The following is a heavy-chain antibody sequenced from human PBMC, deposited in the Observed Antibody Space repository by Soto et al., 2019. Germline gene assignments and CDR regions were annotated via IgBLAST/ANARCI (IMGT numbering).Heavy chain of an antibody. V-gene: IGHV3-33*01. CDR2: IWYDGSNK. CDR3: ARGFTDSGYPA. J-gene: IGHJ5*02. Sequence: QVQLVESGGGVVQPGRSLRLSCAASGFTFSSYGMHWVRQAPGKGLEWVAVIWYDGSNKYYADSVKGRFTISRVNSKNTLYLQMNSLRAEDTAVYYCARGFTDSGYPAWGQGTLVTVSS. D-gene: IGHD3-22*01. CDR1: GFTFSSYG.